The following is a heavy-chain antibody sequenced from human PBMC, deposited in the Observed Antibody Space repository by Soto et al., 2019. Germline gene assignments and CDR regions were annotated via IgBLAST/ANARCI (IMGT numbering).Heavy chain of an antibody. CDR2: IWFDGSNK. CDR1: GFTFSSHA. D-gene: IGHD6-19*01. Sequence: GGSLRLSCASSGFTFSSHAMHWVCQAPGKGLEWVANIWFDGSNKNYADSVKGRFTISRDNSKNTLFLQVSSLRAEDTAIYYCARAAYTSGYYYFDHWGQGTPVTVSS. V-gene: IGHV3-33*01. J-gene: IGHJ4*02. CDR3: ARAAYTSGYYYFDH.